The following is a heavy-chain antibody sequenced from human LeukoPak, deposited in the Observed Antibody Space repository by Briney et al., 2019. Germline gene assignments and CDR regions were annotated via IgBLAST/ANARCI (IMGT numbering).Heavy chain of an antibody. V-gene: IGHV4-34*01. CDR3: ARRYYYGSGKVNWFDP. D-gene: IGHD3-10*01. J-gene: IGHJ5*02. Sequence: KPSETLSLTCAVYGGSFSGYYWSWIRQPPGKGLEWIGEINHSGSTNYNPSLKSRVTISVDTSKNQFSLRLSSVTAADTAVYYCARRYYYGSGKVNWFDPWGQGTLVTVSS. CDR2: INHSGST. CDR1: GGSFSGYY.